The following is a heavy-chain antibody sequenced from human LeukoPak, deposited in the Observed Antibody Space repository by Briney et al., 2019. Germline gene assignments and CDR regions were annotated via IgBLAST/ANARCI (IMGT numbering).Heavy chain of an antibody. D-gene: IGHD1-1*01. J-gene: IGHJ4*02. CDR3: ASTGLRGTYYFDY. CDR1: GFTFSSYE. V-gene: IGHV3-48*03. Sequence: GGSLRLSCAVSGFTFSSYEMNWVRQAPGKGLEWVSYISSSDSTKYYADFVRGRFTISRDHAKNSLYLQMNSLRAEDTAVYYCASTGLRGTYYFDYWGQGTLVAVSS. CDR2: ISSSDSTK.